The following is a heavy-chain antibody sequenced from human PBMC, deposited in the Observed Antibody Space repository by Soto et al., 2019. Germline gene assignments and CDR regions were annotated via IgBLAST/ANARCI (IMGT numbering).Heavy chain of an antibody. CDR2: IRSKAYGGTT. Sequence: EVQLVESGGGFVQPGRSLRLSCTASGFTFGDYAMTWFRQAPGKGLEWVSFIRSKAYGGTTEYAASFKGRFTISRDDSESTAYLQMNSLKTEDTAMYYCTAHRSSLTMRRGVLIGDYYYNGMEVWGQGTAVTVSS. V-gene: IGHV3-49*03. CDR1: GFTFGDYA. D-gene: IGHD3-10*01. CDR3: TAHRSSLTMRRGVLIGDYYYNGMEV. J-gene: IGHJ6*02.